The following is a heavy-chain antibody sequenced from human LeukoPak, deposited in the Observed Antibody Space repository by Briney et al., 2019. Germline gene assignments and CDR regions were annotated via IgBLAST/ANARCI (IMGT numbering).Heavy chain of an antibody. CDR3: ATGRYYYDSSGYYY. V-gene: IGHV3-21*01. Sequence: GGSLRLSCAASGFTFSSYAMSWVRQAPGKGLEWVSSISSSSSYIYYADSVKGRFTISRDNAKNSLYLQMNSLRAEDTAVYYCATGRYYYDSSGYYYWGQGTLVTVSS. J-gene: IGHJ4*02. D-gene: IGHD3-22*01. CDR1: GFTFSSYA. CDR2: ISSSSSYI.